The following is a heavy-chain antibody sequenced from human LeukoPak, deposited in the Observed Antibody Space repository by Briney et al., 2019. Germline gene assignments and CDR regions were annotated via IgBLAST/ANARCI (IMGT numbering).Heavy chain of an antibody. Sequence: ASVKVSCKASGYTFTGYYMHWVRQAPGQGLEWMGWINPDSGGTNYAQNFQGWVTMTRDTSISTAYMELSRLRSDDTAVYYCARDRRSHYYGSGSYYPDVFDIWGQGTMVTVSS. CDR1: GYTFTGYY. D-gene: IGHD3-10*01. J-gene: IGHJ3*02. V-gene: IGHV1-2*04. CDR3: ARDRRSHYYGSGSYYPDVFDI. CDR2: INPDSGGT.